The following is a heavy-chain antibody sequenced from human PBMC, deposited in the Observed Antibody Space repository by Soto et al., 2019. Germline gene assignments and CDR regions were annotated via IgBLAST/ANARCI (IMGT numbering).Heavy chain of an antibody. V-gene: IGHV3-23*01. Sequence: PGGSLRLSCAASGFTFSSYAMSWVRQAPGKGLEWVSAISGSGGSTYYADSVKGRFTISRDNSKNTLYLQMNSLRAEDTAVYYCAKDRTYCGGDCYSNPPFDYWGQGTLVTVSS. D-gene: IGHD2-21*02. CDR3: AKDRTYCGGDCYSNPPFDY. CDR2: ISGSGGST. CDR1: GFTFSSYA. J-gene: IGHJ4*02.